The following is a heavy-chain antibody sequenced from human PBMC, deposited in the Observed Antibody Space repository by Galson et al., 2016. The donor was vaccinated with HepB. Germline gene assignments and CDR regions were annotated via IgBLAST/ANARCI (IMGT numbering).Heavy chain of an antibody. D-gene: IGHD3-22*01. J-gene: IGHJ4*02. Sequence: SETLSLTCTVSGASVSSYYLTWIRQPPGKGLEWIGHFYYSGGTNYNPSLKSRVTISVDTSKNQFSLRLSSVTAADTAVYYCARRSSGYYSPFAYWGQGTLVSVSS. CDR3: ARRSSGYYSPFAY. CDR2: FYYSGGT. CDR1: GASVSSYY. V-gene: IGHV4-59*08.